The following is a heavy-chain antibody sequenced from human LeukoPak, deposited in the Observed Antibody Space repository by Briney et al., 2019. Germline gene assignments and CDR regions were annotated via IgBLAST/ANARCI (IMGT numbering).Heavy chain of an antibody. CDR1: GLTFSSYT. V-gene: IGHV3-21*01. D-gene: IGHD6-13*01. J-gene: IGHJ4*02. Sequence: PGGSLRLSCAASGLTFSSYTINWVRQTPGRGLEWVSSISGDGTYIYYADSVKGRFTISRDNAKNSLYLQMNNLRVEDTAVYYCARDAKTQDSSQPGYWGQGTLVTVSS. CDR2: ISGDGTYI. CDR3: ARDAKTQDSSQPGY.